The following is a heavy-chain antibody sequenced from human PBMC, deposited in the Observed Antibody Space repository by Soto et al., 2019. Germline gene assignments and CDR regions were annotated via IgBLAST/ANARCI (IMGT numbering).Heavy chain of an antibody. CDR2: IYHSGST. V-gene: IGHV4-30-2*01. Sequence: QLQLQESGSGLVKPSQTLSLTCAVSGGSISSGGYSWSWIRQPPGKGLEWIGYIYHSGSTYYNPSPESRVTISVDRSKNQFSLKLSSVTAADTAVYCCAAGGGLPRYYWGQGTLVTVSS. D-gene: IGHD5-12*01. CDR1: GGSISSGGYS. CDR3: AAGGGLPRYY. J-gene: IGHJ4*02.